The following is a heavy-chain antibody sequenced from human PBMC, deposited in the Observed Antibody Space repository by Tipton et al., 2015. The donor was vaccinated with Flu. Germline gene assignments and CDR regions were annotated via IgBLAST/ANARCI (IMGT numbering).Heavy chain of an antibody. J-gene: IGHJ5*01. Sequence: TLSLTCTVSGDSMRSDYWWGWIRQAPGNWLEWIGNIHFSVSPHYNPSLKSQVTITVNKSKKQFSLRLSSMTAADTPVYYCARRDYTNYVSDPKNWFYSWG. CDR1: GDSMRSDYW. V-gene: IGHV4-38-2*02. CDR2: IHFSVSP. D-gene: IGHD4-11*01. CDR3: ARRDYTNYVSDPKNWFYS.